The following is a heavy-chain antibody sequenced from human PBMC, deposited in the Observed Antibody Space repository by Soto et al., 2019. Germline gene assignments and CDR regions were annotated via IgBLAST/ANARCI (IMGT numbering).Heavy chain of an antibody. CDR1: EFTFNNYW. CDR2: INTYGSTT. CDR3: ATRIYLKYGFDV. J-gene: IGHJ6*02. Sequence: EVQLVESGGGLVQPGGSLRLSCAASEFTFNNYWMHWVRQVPGKGLEWVSRINTYGSTTNYADSVMGRFTISRDNADNPVYVLMDRLRAEDTAVYYCATRIYLKYGFDVWGQGATVTVS. D-gene: IGHD3-16*02. V-gene: IGHV3-74*01.